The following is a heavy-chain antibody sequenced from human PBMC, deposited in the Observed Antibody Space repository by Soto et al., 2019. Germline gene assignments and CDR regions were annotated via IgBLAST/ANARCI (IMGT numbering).Heavy chain of an antibody. V-gene: IGHV4-30-4*01. CDR2: VYYSGTT. CDR1: GACINNNDYY. Sequence: LSETLSLTCTVSGACINNNDYYWSWIRQTPGKGLEWIGYVYYSGTTDYIPSLKSRLSMSIDKSQNQFTLKLSSVTAADTAVYYCESKPFAAFDIRAQRTMVTVSS. J-gene: IGHJ3*02. CDR3: ESKPFAAFDI.